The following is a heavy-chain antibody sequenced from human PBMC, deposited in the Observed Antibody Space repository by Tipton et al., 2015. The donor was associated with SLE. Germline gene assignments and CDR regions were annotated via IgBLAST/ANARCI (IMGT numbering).Heavy chain of an antibody. Sequence: GSLRLSCAASGFTFSNSWMNWVRLAPGKGLEWVANIKEDGSEKHYVDSVKDRLTISRDNAKNSLFLQMNSLRAEDTAVYYCARTVSNYYGMDVWGQGTTVTVSS. J-gene: IGHJ6*02. V-gene: IGHV3-7*01. CDR1: GFTFSNSW. CDR2: IKEDGSEK. CDR3: ARTVSNYYGMDV.